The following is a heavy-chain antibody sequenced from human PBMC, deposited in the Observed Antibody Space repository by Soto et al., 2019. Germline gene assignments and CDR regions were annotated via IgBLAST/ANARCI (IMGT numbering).Heavy chain of an antibody. CDR1: GYTLTNYL. J-gene: IGHJ4*02. V-gene: IGHV1-3*01. D-gene: IGHD3-10*01. Sequence: ASVKVSCKASGYTLTNYLMHWVRQAPGQRLEWMGWINAGNGNTRYSQKLQGRVSITKDTAASTAYMELSNLRSEDTAVYYCVIDLDGSGNYYNRPFDYWGQGTLVTVSS. CDR2: INAGNGNT. CDR3: VIDLDGSGNYYNRPFDY.